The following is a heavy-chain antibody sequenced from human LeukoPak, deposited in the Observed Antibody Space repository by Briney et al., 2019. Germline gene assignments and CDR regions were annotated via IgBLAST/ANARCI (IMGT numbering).Heavy chain of an antibody. CDR3: ARDLGYSYGIY. J-gene: IGHJ4*02. D-gene: IGHD5-18*01. Sequence: GGSLRLSCAASGFTVSSNYMSWVRQAPGKGLEWVSVIYSGGSTYYADSVKGRFTISRDNSKNTLYLQMNSLRAKDTAVYYCARDLGYSYGIYWGQGTLVTVSS. CDR2: IYSGGST. CDR1: GFTVSSNY. V-gene: IGHV3-53*01.